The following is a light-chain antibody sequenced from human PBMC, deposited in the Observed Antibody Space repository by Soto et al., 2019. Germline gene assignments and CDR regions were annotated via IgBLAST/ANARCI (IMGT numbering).Light chain of an antibody. CDR1: QSVSSN. V-gene: IGKV3-15*01. Sequence: EIVMTQSPATLSVSPGERVNLSCRASQSVSSNLAWYQQKPGQAPRLLIYGASTRATGIPVRFSGSGSGTEFTLTISSLQSEDFAVYYCQQYNNWPPYTFGQGTKLEIK. CDR3: QQYNNWPPYT. CDR2: GAS. J-gene: IGKJ2*01.